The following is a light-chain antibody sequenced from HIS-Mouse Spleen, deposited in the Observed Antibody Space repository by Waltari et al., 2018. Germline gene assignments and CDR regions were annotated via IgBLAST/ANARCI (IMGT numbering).Light chain of an antibody. CDR1: SIDVVSFNL. Sequence: QSALTQPASVSGSPGQSITISCPGTSIDVVSFNLVPWYQQHPGKAPKLMIYEGSKRPSGVSNRFSGSKSGNTASLTISGLQAEDEADYYCCSYAGSSTWVFGGGTKLTVL. J-gene: IGLJ3*02. CDR3: CSYAGSSTWV. V-gene: IGLV2-23*01. CDR2: EGS.